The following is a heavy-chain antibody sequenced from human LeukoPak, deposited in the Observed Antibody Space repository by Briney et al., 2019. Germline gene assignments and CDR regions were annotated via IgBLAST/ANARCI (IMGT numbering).Heavy chain of an antibody. CDR1: GGSISSYY. V-gene: IGHV4-59*12. Sequence: SETLSLTCTVSGGSISSYYWSWIRQPPGKGLEWIGYIYYSGSTNYNPSLKSRVTISVDTSKNQFSLKLSSVTAADTAVYYCARGWRDYVWGSYRYYFDYWGQGTLVTVSS. CDR2: IYYSGST. J-gene: IGHJ4*02. D-gene: IGHD3-16*02. CDR3: ARGWRDYVWGSYRYYFDY.